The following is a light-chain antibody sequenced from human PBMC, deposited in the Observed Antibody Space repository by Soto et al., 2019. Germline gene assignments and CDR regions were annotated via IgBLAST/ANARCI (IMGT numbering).Light chain of an antibody. V-gene: IGLV2-14*03. CDR2: DVS. Sequence: QSVLTQPTSLSGSPGQSITISCTGTSSGVGGYNFVSWYQQHPGKAHKHIIYDVSNRPSGVSNRFSGYKSGNPASLNISGLQAEDEADYYCSSYRASSTTHYVFGTGTKVTVL. CDR1: SSGVGGYNF. J-gene: IGLJ1*01. CDR3: SSYRASSTTHYV.